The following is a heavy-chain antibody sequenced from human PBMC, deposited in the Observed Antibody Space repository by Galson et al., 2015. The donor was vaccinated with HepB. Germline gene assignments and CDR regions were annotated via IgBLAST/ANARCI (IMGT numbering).Heavy chain of an antibody. V-gene: IGHV3-23*01. Sequence: SLRLSCAASGFTFSSYAMSWVRQAPGKGLEWVSAISGSGGSTYYADSVKGRFTISRDNSKNTLYLQMNSLRAEDTAVYYCAKDADSYGSGSPNFDYWGPRTLFTASS. D-gene: IGHD3-10*01. CDR2: ISGSGGST. CDR1: GFTFSSYA. CDR3: AKDADSYGSGSPNFDY. J-gene: IGHJ4*02.